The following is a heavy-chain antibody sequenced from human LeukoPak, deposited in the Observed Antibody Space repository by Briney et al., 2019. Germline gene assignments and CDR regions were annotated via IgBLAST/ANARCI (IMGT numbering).Heavy chain of an antibody. V-gene: IGHV3-21*01. J-gene: IGHJ3*02. D-gene: IGHD3-10*01. CDR3: ARDGGSGSFPDAFDI. CDR1: GFTFSSYS. CDR2: ISSSSSYI. Sequence: GGSLRLSCAASGFTFSSYSMNWVRQALGKGLEWVSSISSSSSYIYYADSVKGRFTISRDNAKNSLYLQMNSLRAEDTAVYYCARDGGSGSFPDAFDIWGQGTMVTVSS.